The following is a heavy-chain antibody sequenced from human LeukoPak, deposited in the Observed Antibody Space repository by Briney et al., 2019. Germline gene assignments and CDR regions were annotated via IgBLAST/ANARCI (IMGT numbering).Heavy chain of an antibody. CDR3: ARAGISLGAPTVVDAFDI. CDR2: INPSGGST. V-gene: IGHV1-46*01. CDR1: GYTFTSYY. D-gene: IGHD2-15*01. Sequence: ASVKVSCKASGYTFTSYYMHWVRQAPGQGLEWMGIINPSGGSTSYAQKFQGRVTMTRDTSTSTVYMELSSLRSEDTAVYYCARAGISLGAPTVVDAFDIWGQGTMVTVSS. J-gene: IGHJ3*02.